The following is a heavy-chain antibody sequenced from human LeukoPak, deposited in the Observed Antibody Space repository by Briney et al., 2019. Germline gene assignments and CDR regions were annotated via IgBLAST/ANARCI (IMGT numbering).Heavy chain of an antibody. CDR1: GFTFSDYY. CDR3: ARVGYSSSWRDYYYYYMDV. J-gene: IGHJ6*03. V-gene: IGHV3-11*01. Sequence: GGSLRLSCAASGFTFSDYYMSWIRQAPGKGLEWVSYISSSGSTIYYADSVKGRFTISRDNAKNSLYLQMNSLRAEDTAVYYCARVGYSSSWRDYYYYYMDVWGKGTTVTISS. CDR2: ISSSGSTI. D-gene: IGHD6-13*01.